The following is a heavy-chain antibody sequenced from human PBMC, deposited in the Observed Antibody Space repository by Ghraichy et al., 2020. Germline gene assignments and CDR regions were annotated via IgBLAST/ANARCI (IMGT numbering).Heavy chain of an antibody. Sequence: ASVKVSCKASGYTFTSYGISWVRQAPGQGLEWMGWISAYNGNTNYAQKLQGRVTMTTDTSTSTAYMELRSLRSDDTAVYYCARQQWLLNYHLNFDYWGQGTLVTVSS. CDR1: GYTFTSYG. J-gene: IGHJ4*02. CDR3: ARQQWLLNYHLNFDY. D-gene: IGHD6-19*01. V-gene: IGHV1-18*01. CDR2: ISAYNGNT.